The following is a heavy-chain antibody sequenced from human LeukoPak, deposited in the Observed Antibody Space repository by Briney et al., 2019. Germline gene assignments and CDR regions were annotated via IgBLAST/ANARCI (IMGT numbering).Heavy chain of an antibody. J-gene: IGHJ4*02. Sequence: ASVKVSCKASGYTFTSYSINWVRQAPGQALEWMGWISTYNGNSNYAQKLQGRVTMTTDTSTSTAYMELRSLRSDDTAMYYCAKDRWRDGSSSFDNWGQGTLVTVSS. CDR2: ISTYNGNS. CDR3: AKDRWRDGSSSFDN. D-gene: IGHD6-6*01. V-gene: IGHV1-18*01. CDR1: GYTFTSYS.